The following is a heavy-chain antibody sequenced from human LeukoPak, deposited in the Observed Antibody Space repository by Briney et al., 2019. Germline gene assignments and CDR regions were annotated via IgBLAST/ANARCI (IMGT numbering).Heavy chain of an antibody. Sequence: GGSLRLSCAASGFTFSSFAMSWVRQAPGKGLQWVSSITSTGSNTYYADSVKGRFTISRDNSKSTLYLQVNSLRAEDTAVFYCARDLQGSFNYWGQGTLVTVSS. J-gene: IGHJ4*02. CDR3: ARDLQGSFNY. CDR1: GFTFSSFA. CDR2: ITSTGSNT. V-gene: IGHV3-23*01.